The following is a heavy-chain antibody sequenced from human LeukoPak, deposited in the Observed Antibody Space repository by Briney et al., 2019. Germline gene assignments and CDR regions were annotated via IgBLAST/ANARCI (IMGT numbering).Heavy chain of an antibody. CDR3: ARDLSHGDFIFDY. V-gene: IGHV1-69*05. J-gene: IGHJ4*02. CDR2: IIPIFGTA. CDR1: GGTFSSYA. D-gene: IGHD4-17*01. Sequence: GASVKVSCKASGGTFSSYAISWVRQAPGQGLEWMGRIIPIFGTANYAQKFQGRVTITTDESTRTAYMELSSLRSEDTAMYYCARDLSHGDFIFDYWGQGTLVTVSS.